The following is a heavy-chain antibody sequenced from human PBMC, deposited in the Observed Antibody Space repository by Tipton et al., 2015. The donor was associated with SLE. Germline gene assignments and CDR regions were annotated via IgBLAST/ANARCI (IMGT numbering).Heavy chain of an antibody. J-gene: IGHJ4*02. CDR2: IYSGGST. Sequence: QLVQSGGGLVQPGGSLRLSCAASGFTVSSNYMSWVRQAPGKGLEWVSVIYSGGSTYYADSVKGRFTISRDNSKNTLYLQMNSLRAEDTAVYFCARGPTAQLERRRGHFDYWGQGTLVTVSS. CDR3: ARGPTAQLERRRGHFDY. D-gene: IGHD1-1*01. V-gene: IGHV3-53*04. CDR1: GFTVSSNY.